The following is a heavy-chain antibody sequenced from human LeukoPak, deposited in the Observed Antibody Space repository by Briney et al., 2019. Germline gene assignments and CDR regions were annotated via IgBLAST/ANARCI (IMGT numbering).Heavy chain of an antibody. CDR1: GGTFSSYA. CDR3: ARGASLYVGWSPPALGFAR. V-gene: IGHV1-69*01. CDR2: IIPIFGAA. Sequence: SSVKVSCKASGGTFSSYAISWVRQAPGPGLEWMGGIIPIFGAANYAQKFQGGVTITADQSTSTAYMVLSSPRSEATAVYYCARGASLYVGWSPPALGFARWGQGTLVTASS. J-gene: IGHJ5*02. D-gene: IGHD3-9*01.